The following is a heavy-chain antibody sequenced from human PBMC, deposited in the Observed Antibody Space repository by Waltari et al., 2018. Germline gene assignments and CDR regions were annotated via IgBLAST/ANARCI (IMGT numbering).Heavy chain of an antibody. CDR2: IYYSGST. J-gene: IGHJ6*02. V-gene: IGHV4-39*07. CDR1: GGSISSSSYY. Sequence: QLQLQESGPGLVKPSETLSLTCTVSGGSISSSSYYWGWIRQPPGKWLEWIGSIYYSGSTYYNPSLKSRVTISVDTSKNQFSLKLSSVTAADTAVYYCARPCGGDCSYGMDVWGQGTTVTVSS. D-gene: IGHD2-21*01. CDR3: ARPCGGDCSYGMDV.